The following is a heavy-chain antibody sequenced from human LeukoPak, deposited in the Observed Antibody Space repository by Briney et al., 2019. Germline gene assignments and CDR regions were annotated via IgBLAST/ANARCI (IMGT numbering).Heavy chain of an antibody. Sequence: SETLSLTCAVYGGSFSGYYWSWIRQPPGKGLEWIGEINHSGSTNHNPSLKSRVTISVDTSKNQFSLKLSSVTAADTAVYYCARFGSTPGPWGQGTLVTVSS. CDR2: INHSGST. D-gene: IGHD3-10*01. CDR1: GGSFSGYY. CDR3: ARFGSTPGP. J-gene: IGHJ4*02. V-gene: IGHV4-34*01.